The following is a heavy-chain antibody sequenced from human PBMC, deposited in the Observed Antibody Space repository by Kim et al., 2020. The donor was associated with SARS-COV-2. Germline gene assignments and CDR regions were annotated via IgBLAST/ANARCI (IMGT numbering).Heavy chain of an antibody. CDR3: ARDVYYYGSGSLNWFDP. J-gene: IGHJ5*02. D-gene: IGHD3-10*01. CDR2: ISAYNGNT. V-gene: IGHV1-18*01. Sequence: ASVKVSCKASGYTFTSYGISWVRQAPGQGLEWMGWISAYNGNTNYAQKLQGRVTMTTDTSTSTAYMELRSLRSDDTAVYYCARDVYYYGSGSLNWFDPWGQGTLVTVSS. CDR1: GYTFTSYG.